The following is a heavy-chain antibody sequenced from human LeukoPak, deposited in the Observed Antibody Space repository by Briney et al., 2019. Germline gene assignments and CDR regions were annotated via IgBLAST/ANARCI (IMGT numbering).Heavy chain of an antibody. J-gene: IGHJ4*02. CDR1: GGSISSSRYY. V-gene: IGHV4-39*07. CDR2: IYYSGST. CDR3: ARANYDYIWGSYRPTVYYFDY. Sequence: SETLSLTCTVSGGSISSSRYYWGWIRQPPGKGLEWIGNIYYSGSTYYNPSLKSRVTISVDTSKNQFSLKLSSVTAADTAVYYCARANYDYIWGSYRPTVYYFDYWGQGTLVTVSS. D-gene: IGHD3-16*02.